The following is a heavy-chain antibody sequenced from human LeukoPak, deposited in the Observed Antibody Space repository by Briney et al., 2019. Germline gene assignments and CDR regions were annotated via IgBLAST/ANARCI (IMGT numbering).Heavy chain of an antibody. CDR1: GFTFSNYA. Sequence: PGRSLRLSCVVSGFTFSNYAMHWASQARGRGMEWVAVMLYDGTKIYYGDSVKCRFTISRDNSKNTLFLQMNSLRPEGTAVYYCEGTLGLGYTYGHHYWGQGALVTVSS. V-gene: IGHV3-30*04. D-gene: IGHD5-18*01. J-gene: IGHJ4*02. CDR2: MLYDGTKI. CDR3: EGTLGLGYTYGHHY.